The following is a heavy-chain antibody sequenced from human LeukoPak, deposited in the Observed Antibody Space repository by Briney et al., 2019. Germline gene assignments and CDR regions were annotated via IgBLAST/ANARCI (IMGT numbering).Heavy chain of an antibody. J-gene: IGHJ4*02. CDR2: IPFDESNK. CDR1: GFTVSNNY. V-gene: IGHV3-30*03. D-gene: IGHD1/OR15-1a*01. Sequence: GGSLRLSCAASGFTVSNNYMSWVRQAPGKGLEWVAVIPFDESNKYYTDSVKGRFTISRDNSNNTLYLQMNSLRPDDTAVYFCARDNNADYWGQGTLVTVSS. CDR3: ARDNNADY.